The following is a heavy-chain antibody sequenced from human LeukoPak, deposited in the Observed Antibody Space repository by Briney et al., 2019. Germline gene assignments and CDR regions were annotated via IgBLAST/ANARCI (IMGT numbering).Heavy chain of an antibody. D-gene: IGHD3-22*01. V-gene: IGHV3-48*01. CDR1: GFTFSSYG. CDR3: ARGAYYYED. CDR2: ISSSSSTI. J-gene: IGHJ4*02. Sequence: GGSLRLSCAASGFTFSSYGMHWVRQAPGKGLEWVSYISSSSSTIYYADSVKGRFTISRDNAKNSLHLQMNSLRAEDTAVYYCARGAYYYEDWGQGTLVTVSS.